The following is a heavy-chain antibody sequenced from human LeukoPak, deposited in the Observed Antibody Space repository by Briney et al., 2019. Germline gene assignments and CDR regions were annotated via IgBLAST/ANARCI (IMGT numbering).Heavy chain of an antibody. Sequence: GGALRLSSAASGFTFNDYWMTWVRQAPGKGREGVAHIKQDGSEKYYVDALKGRCTISRDNAKNSLFLQMNSLRAEDTAVYYCVRDCSSASLSSGCYYAMDVWGKGTTVTVSS. CDR3: VRDCSSASLSSGCYYAMDV. V-gene: IGHV3-7*03. CDR2: IKQDGSEK. D-gene: IGHD2-2*01. CDR1: GFTFNDYW. J-gene: IGHJ6*04.